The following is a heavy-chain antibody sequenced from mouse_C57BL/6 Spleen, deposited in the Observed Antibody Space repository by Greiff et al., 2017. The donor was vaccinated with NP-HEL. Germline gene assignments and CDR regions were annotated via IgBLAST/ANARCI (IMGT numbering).Heavy chain of an antibody. J-gene: IGHJ2*01. CDR3: ARSTTDWYFDY. V-gene: IGHV1-64*01. CDR1: GYTFTSYW. CDR2: IHPNSGST. D-gene: IGHD2-12*01. Sequence: VQLQQPGAELVKPGASVKMSCKASGYTFTSYWITWVKQRPGQGLEWIGMIHPNSGSTNYNEKFKSKATLTVDKSSSTAYMQLSSLTSEDSAVYYCARSTTDWYFDYWGQGTTLTVSS.